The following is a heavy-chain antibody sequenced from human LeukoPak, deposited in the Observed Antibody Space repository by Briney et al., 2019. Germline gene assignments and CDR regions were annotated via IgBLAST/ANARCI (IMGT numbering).Heavy chain of an antibody. CDR3: ARDGSKGYYFDY. V-gene: IGHV3-30*02. CDR2: IRYDGSNK. Sequence: PGGSLRLSCAASGFTFSSYGMHWVRQAPGKGLEWVAFIRYDGSNKYYADSVKGRFTISRDNSKNTLYLQMNSLRAEDTAVYYCARDGSKGYYFDYWGQGTLVTVSS. J-gene: IGHJ4*02. D-gene: IGHD5-24*01. CDR1: GFTFSSYG.